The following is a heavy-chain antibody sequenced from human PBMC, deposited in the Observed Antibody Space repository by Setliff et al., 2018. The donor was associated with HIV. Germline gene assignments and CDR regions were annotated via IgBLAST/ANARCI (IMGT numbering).Heavy chain of an antibody. CDR2: IKQDGSEK. D-gene: IGHD6-25*01. Sequence: PGGSLRLSCAASGFRFSTYWMTWVRQAPGKGLEWVANIKQDGSEKYYVDSVKGRFTLSRDNAKNSLYLQMNSLRAEDTAVYYCARVSGPFDYWGPGTLVTVSS. CDR1: GFRFSTYW. V-gene: IGHV3-7*01. CDR3: ARVSGPFDY. J-gene: IGHJ4*02.